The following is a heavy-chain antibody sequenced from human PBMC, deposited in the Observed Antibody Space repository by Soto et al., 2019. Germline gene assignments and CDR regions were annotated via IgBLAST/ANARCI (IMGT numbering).Heavy chain of an antibody. CDR2: ITASGGST. J-gene: IGHJ4*02. D-gene: IGHD2-2*02. Sequence: GSLRLSCAASGFTFSSYAMSWVRQAPGKGLEWVSGITASGGSTSYADSVKGRFTISRDNPKNTLYLQMNSLRAEDTAVYYCAHTQGIVLVPAAIWYWGQGTLVTVSS. V-gene: IGHV3-23*01. CDR1: GFTFSSYA. CDR3: AHTQGIVLVPAAIWY.